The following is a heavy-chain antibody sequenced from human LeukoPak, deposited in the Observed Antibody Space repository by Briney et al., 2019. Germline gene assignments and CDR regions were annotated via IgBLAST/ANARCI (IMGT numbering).Heavy chain of an antibody. CDR1: GSPFSTYG. V-gene: IGHV7-4-1*02. CDR3: ARPKYSSSWFCDY. D-gene: IGHD6-13*01. Sequence: ASVKVSCKASGSPFSTYGIIWVRQAPGQGLEWMGWINTNTGNPTYAQGFTGRFVFSLDTSVSTAYLQISSLKAEDTAVYYCARPKYSSSWFCDYWGQGTLVTVSS. CDR2: INTNTGNP. J-gene: IGHJ4*02.